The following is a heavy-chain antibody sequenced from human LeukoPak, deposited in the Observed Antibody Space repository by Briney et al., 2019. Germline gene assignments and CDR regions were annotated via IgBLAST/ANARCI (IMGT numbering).Heavy chain of an antibody. V-gene: IGHV1-69*13. D-gene: IGHD2-21*02. CDR2: IIPIFGTA. CDR3: AREAYCGGDCYTHFDY. CDR1: GGAFSSYA. Sequence: SVKVSCKASGGAFSSYAISWVRQAPGQGLEWMGGIIPIFGTANYAQKFQGRVTITADESTSTAYMELSSLRSEDTAVYYCAREAYCGGDCYTHFDYWGQGTLVTVSS. J-gene: IGHJ4*02.